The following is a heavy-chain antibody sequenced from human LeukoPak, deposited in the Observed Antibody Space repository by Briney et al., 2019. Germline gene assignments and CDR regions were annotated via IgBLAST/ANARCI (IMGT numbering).Heavy chain of an antibody. CDR3: ARQETVLIPAAISSPPLAAVDY. D-gene: IGHD2-2*01. J-gene: IGHJ4*02. V-gene: IGHV4-39*01. Sequence: SETLSLTCTVSGGSISSSSYYWGWIRQPPGKGLEWIGTVYHSGSTYYNPSLRSRLTISVDTSKNQFSLKLTSVTAADTAEYYCARQETVLIPAAISSPPLAAVDYWGQRTLVTVSS. CDR1: GGSISSSSYY. CDR2: VYHSGST.